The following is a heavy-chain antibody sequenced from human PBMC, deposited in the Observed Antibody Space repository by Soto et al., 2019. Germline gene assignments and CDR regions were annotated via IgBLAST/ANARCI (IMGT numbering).Heavy chain of an antibody. CDR3: ARGYSYNRGLYDMDV. CDR1: GFAFNSYV. J-gene: IGHJ6*02. CDR2: VWYDGSNE. Sequence: PGGSLRLSCRTSGFAFNSYVMHWVRQAPGKGLEWVAVVWYDGSNEKYADSVKGRFIISRDSSENTLYLQMNTLRVDDTADYYCARGYSYNRGLYDMDVWGQGTTVTVSS. D-gene: IGHD5-18*01. V-gene: IGHV3-33*01.